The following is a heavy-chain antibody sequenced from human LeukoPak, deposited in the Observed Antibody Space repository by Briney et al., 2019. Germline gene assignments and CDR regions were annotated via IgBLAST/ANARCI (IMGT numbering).Heavy chain of an antibody. CDR2: INHSGST. V-gene: IGHV4-34*01. D-gene: IGHD2-15*01. CDR3: ARGQGLDFDI. Sequence: PSETLSLTCAVYGGSFSGYYWSWIRQPPGKGLEWIGEINHSGSTNYNPSLKSRVTISVDTSKNQFSLKLSSVTAAGTAVYYCARGQGLDFDIWGRGTMVTVSS. J-gene: IGHJ3*02. CDR1: GGSFSGYY.